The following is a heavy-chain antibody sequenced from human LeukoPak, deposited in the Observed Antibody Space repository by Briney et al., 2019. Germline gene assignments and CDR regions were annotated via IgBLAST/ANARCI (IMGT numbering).Heavy chain of an antibody. D-gene: IGHD3-3*01. Sequence: ASVKVSCKASGYTFTSYDINWVRQATGQGLEWMGWMNPNSGNTGYAQKFQGRVTMTRNTSISTAYMELSSLRSEDTAVYYCARAPTYDFWSGHYTRYHWFDPWGQGTLVTVSS. CDR1: GYTFTSYD. J-gene: IGHJ5*02. CDR2: MNPNSGNT. CDR3: ARAPTYDFWSGHYTRYHWFDP. V-gene: IGHV1-8*01.